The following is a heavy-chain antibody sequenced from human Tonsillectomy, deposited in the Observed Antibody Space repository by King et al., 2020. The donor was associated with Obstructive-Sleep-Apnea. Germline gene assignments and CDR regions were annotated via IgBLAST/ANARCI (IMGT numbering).Heavy chain of an antibody. CDR3: ARERVVVTANFDS. Sequence: VQLQQWGAGLLKPSETLSLTCAVYGESFSGHYWIWIRQPPGKGLEWIWEIHHSGSTNYTPALKSRVTISLDTSKNQFSLRLSSVTAADTAVYYCARERVVVTANFDSWGQGSLVTVSS. D-gene: IGHD2-21*02. CDR1: GESFSGHY. V-gene: IGHV4-34*01. CDR2: IHHSGST. J-gene: IGHJ4*02.